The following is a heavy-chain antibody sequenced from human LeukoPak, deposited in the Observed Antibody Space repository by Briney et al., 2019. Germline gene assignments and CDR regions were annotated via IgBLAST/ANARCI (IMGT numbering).Heavy chain of an antibody. Sequence: SVKVSCKASGGTFSSYAISWVRQAPGQGLEWMGRIIPIFGIANYAQKFQGRVTITADKSTSTAYMELSSLRSEDTAVYYCAIYSKIKEYYYYGMDVWGQGTTVTVSS. CDR2: IIPIFGIA. V-gene: IGHV1-69*04. CDR1: GGTFSSYA. D-gene: IGHD4-11*01. J-gene: IGHJ6*02. CDR3: AIYSKIKEYYYYGMDV.